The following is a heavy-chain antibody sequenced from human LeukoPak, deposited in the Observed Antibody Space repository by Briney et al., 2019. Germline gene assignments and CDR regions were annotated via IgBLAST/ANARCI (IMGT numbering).Heavy chain of an antibody. Sequence: GGSLRLSCAASGFTFSSYAMHWVRQAPGKGLEWVAVISYDGSNKYYADSVKGRFTISRDNSKNTLYLQMNSPRAEDTAVYYCAGVRNYYDSSAPFDYWGQGTLVTVSS. J-gene: IGHJ4*02. D-gene: IGHD3-22*01. CDR3: AGVRNYYDSSAPFDY. CDR1: GFTFSSYA. V-gene: IGHV3-30*04. CDR2: ISYDGSNK.